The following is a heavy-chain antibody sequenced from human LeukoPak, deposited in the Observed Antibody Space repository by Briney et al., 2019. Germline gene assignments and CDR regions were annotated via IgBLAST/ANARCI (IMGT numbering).Heavy chain of an antibody. CDR1: GFTFSSYS. V-gene: IGHV3-21*01. Sequence: GGSLRLSCAASGFTFSSYSMNWVRQAPGKGLEWVSSISSSSSYIYCADSVKGRFTISRDNAKNSLYLQMNSLRAEDTAVYYCARDGAYCSSTSCYTDYWGQGTLVTVSS. D-gene: IGHD2-2*02. CDR3: ARDGAYCSSTSCYTDY. J-gene: IGHJ4*02. CDR2: ISSSSSYI.